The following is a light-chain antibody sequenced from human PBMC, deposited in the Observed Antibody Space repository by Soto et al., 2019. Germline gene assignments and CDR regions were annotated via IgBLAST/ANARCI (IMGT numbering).Light chain of an antibody. CDR2: DDN. CDR3: AAWDDSLNGYV. Sequence: QSVLTQPPSVSAAPGQKVTISCSGSSSNIGGNSVSWYQQLPGTAPKLLIYDDNKRPSGIPGRFSGSKSGTSASLAISGLQSEDEADYYCAAWDDSLNGYVFGSGTKAPS. J-gene: IGLJ1*01. CDR1: SSNIGGNS. V-gene: IGLV1-51*01.